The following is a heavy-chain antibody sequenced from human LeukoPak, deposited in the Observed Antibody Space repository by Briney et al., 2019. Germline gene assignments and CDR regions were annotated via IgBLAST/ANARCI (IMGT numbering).Heavy chain of an antibody. J-gene: IGHJ4*02. CDR3: ARHGDGYNPFDY. D-gene: IGHD5-24*01. CDR2: IYYSGST. CDR1: GGSISSSSYY. Sequence: SETLSLTCTVSGGSISSSSYYWGWIRQPPGKGLEWVGNIYYSGSTYYNPSLKSRVTISVDTSKNQFSLKLSSVTAADTAVYYCARHGDGYNPFDYWGQGILVTVSS. V-gene: IGHV4-39*01.